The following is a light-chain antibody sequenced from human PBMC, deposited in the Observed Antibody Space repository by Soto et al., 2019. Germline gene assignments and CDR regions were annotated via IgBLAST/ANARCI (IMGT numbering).Light chain of an antibody. V-gene: IGKV1-33*01. CDR1: QSLNRW. Sequence: DIEISQSPSSLSASVGDRVTITCRASQSLNRWLAWYQQKPGRAPKLLIYDASNLGAGVPSRFRGSGSGTDFTFNISRLQPEDIATYYCQQYENLHTFGQGTRLEIK. CDR2: DAS. CDR3: QQYENLHT. J-gene: IGKJ5*01.